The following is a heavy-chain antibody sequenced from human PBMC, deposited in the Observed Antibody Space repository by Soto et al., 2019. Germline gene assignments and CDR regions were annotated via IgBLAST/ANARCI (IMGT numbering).Heavy chain of an antibody. D-gene: IGHD3-22*01. CDR2: SWFDGSIA. CDR1: GFKFTDYG. CDR3: ARDGARIDSSGKFDY. Sequence: GGSLRLSCVASGFKFTDYGLNWVRQTPGKGLEWVAISWFDGSIAYYAESVKGRFTISRDDSRNTVYLHMNSLRGEDTAMYYCARDGARIDSSGKFDYWGQGTQVTVSS. V-gene: IGHV3-33*01. J-gene: IGHJ4*02.